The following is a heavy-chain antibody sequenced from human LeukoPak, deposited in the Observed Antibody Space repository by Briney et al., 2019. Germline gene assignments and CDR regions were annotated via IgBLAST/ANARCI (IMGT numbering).Heavy chain of an antibody. D-gene: IGHD3-22*01. CDR1: GGSISSYY. CDR3: ARVDYYDSSVFDY. V-gene: IGHV4-59*01. CDR2: IYYSGST. J-gene: IGHJ4*02. Sequence: KPSETLSLTCTVSGGSISSYYWSWLRQPPGKGLEWIGYIYYSGSTNYNPSLKSQVTISVDTSKNQFSLILNSVTAADTAVYYCARVDYYDSSVFDYWGQGTLVTVSS.